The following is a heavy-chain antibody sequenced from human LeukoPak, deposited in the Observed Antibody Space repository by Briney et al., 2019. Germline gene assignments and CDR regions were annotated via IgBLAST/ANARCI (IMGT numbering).Heavy chain of an antibody. J-gene: IGHJ5*02. Sequence: TPSETRSLTSIVAGGSITSGSYCWSWIRQPAGKGLEWIWRTFTSGSTNYNPSLKSRVTISVDTSKYQFSLKLSSVTAADTAVYYCAREIVVVPAPFDPWGQGTLVTVSS. D-gene: IGHD2-2*01. V-gene: IGHV4-61*02. CDR3: AREIVVVPAPFDP. CDR2: TFTSGST. CDR1: GGSITSGSYC.